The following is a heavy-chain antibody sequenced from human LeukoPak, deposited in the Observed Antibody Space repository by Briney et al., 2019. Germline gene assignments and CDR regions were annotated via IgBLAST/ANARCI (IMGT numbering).Heavy chain of an antibody. CDR3: ARDYEYSYGFDY. CDR2: ISSSGSTI. V-gene: IGHV3-11*01. Sequence: GGSLRLSCAASRFTFSDYYMSWLRQAPGKGLEWVSYISSSGSTIYYADSVKGRFTISRDNAKNSLYLQMNSLRAEDTAVYYCARDYEYSYGFDYWGQGTLVTVSS. D-gene: IGHD5-18*01. J-gene: IGHJ4*02. CDR1: RFTFSDYY.